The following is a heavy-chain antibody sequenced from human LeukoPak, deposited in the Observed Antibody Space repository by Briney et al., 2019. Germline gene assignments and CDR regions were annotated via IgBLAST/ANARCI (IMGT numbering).Heavy chain of an antibody. CDR3: ARSPARGGVATIGYIDY. V-gene: IGHV1-2*06. CDR1: GYTFTGYY. D-gene: IGHD5-12*01. J-gene: IGHJ4*02. Sequence: SVKVSCKASGYTFTGYYMHWVRQAPGQGLEWMGRINPNSGGTNYAQKFQGRVTMTRDTSISTAYMELSRLRSDDTAVYYCARSPARGGVATIGYIDYWGQGTLVTVSS. CDR2: INPNSGGT.